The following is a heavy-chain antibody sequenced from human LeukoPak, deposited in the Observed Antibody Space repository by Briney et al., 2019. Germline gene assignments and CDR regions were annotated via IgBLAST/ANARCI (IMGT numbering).Heavy chain of an antibody. Sequence: GGSLRLSCAASGFTFSSYSMNWVRQAPGKGLEWVSYISSSSSTIYYADSVKGRFTISRDNAKNSLYLQMNSLRAGDTAVYYCARDEIVVVITFSAFDIWGQGTMVTVSS. CDR2: ISSSSSTI. V-gene: IGHV3-48*04. J-gene: IGHJ3*02. CDR1: GFTFSSYS. CDR3: ARDEIVVVITFSAFDI. D-gene: IGHD3-22*01.